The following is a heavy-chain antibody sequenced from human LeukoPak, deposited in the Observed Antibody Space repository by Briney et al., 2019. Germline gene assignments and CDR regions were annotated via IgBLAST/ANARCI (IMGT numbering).Heavy chain of an antibody. D-gene: IGHD2-2*01. CDR1: GFTFSSYG. J-gene: IGHJ3*02. Sequence: PGRSLRLSCAASGFTFSSYGMHWVRQAPGKGLEWVAVISYDGSNKYYADSVKGRFTISRDNSKNTLYLQMNSLRAEDTAVYYCAKSELGYCSSTSCYAYAFDIWGQGTMVTVSS. V-gene: IGHV3-30*18. CDR3: AKSELGYCSSTSCYAYAFDI. CDR2: ISYDGSNK.